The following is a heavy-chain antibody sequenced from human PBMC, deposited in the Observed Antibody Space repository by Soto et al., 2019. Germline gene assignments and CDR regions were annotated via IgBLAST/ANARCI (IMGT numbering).Heavy chain of an antibody. V-gene: IGHV1-69*13. CDR2: IIPIFGTA. D-gene: IGHD4-17*01. CDR1: GGTFSSYA. CDR3: AGRPYRDYRFDY. Sequence: GASVKVSCKASGGTFSSYAISWVRQAPGQGLEWMGGIIPIFGTANYAQRFQGRVTITADESTSTAYMELSSLRSEDTAVYYCAGRPYRDYRFDYWGQGTLVTVSS. J-gene: IGHJ4*02.